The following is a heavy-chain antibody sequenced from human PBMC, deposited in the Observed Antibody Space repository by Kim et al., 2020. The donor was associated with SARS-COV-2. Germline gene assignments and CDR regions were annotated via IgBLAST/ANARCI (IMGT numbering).Heavy chain of an antibody. CDR1: GVSISSGGHY. CDR2: ISYSGST. CDR3: ARGNGLYGYAAGYYY. V-gene: IGHV4-31*03. Sequence: SETLSLTCTVSGVSISSGGHYWSWIRQHPGRGLEWIGFISYSGSTYYNPSLKSRLTMSIDTSENQFSLRLSSVTAADTAVYFCARGNGLYGYAAGYYY. D-gene: IGHD5-18*01. J-gene: IGHJ6*01.